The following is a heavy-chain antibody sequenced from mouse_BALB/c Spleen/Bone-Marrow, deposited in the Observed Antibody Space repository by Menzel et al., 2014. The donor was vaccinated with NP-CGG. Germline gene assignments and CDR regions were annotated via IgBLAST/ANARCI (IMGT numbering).Heavy chain of an antibody. Sequence: VQLQQSGPGLVAPSQSLSITCTVSGFSLXSYSVHWVRQPPGKGLEWLGMIWGGGNTDYKSVLKSRLSISKDNSRTQYIVKMNRLQTDDTAMYYGARGGTAVAPSMDYWGQGTSVTVSS. CDR1: GFSLXSYS. CDR2: IWGGGNT. D-gene: IGHD1-1*01. CDR3: ARGGTAVAPSMDY. V-gene: IGHV2-6-4*01. J-gene: IGHJ4*01.